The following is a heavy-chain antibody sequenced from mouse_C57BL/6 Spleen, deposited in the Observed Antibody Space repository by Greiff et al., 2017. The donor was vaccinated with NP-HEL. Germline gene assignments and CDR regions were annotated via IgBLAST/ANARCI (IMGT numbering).Heavy chain of an antibody. CDR3: TRSKAYSSGMDY. Sequence: QVQLQQSGAELVRPGASVTLSCKASGYTFTDYEMHWVKQTPVHGLEWIGAIDPETGGTAYNQKFKGKAILTADKSSSTAYMELRSLTSEDSAVYYCTRSKAYSSGMDYWGQGTSVTVSS. D-gene: IGHD3-2*02. CDR1: GYTFTDYE. V-gene: IGHV1-15*01. CDR2: IDPETGGT. J-gene: IGHJ4*01.